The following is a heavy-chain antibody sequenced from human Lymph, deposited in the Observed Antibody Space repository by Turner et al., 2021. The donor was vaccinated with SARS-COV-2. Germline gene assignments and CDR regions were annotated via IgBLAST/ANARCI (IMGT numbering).Heavy chain of an antibody. CDR2: ISSSSTYI. V-gene: IGHV3-21*01. J-gene: IGHJ6*02. Sequence: EVQLVESGGGLVKPGGSLRLSCAASGFTFRGYSLRWVRQAPGKGLEWVSSISSSSTYIYYADSVKGRFTISRDNAKNSLYLQMNSLRAEDTAVYYCAGQAVAGTSLGYYYYGMDVWGQGTTVTVSS. CDR3: AGQAVAGTSLGYYYYGMDV. D-gene: IGHD6-19*01. CDR1: GFTFRGYS.